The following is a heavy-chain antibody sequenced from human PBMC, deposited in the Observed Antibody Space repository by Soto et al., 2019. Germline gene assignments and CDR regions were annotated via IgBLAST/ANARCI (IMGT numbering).Heavy chain of an antibody. V-gene: IGHV4-31*03. CDR1: GGSISGEGYY. Sequence: QVQLQASGPGLVEPSQTLSLTCTVSGGSISGEGYYWSWIRQYSGRGLEWIGYIHYRGSTYYNPSLKSRVIISVYTSNTQFFLNLSSVTAADTAVYYCARAWTATAGWANWFDRWGQGTLVTVSS. J-gene: IGHJ5*02. CDR2: IHYRGST. CDR3: ARAWTATAGWANWFDR. D-gene: IGHD6-13*01.